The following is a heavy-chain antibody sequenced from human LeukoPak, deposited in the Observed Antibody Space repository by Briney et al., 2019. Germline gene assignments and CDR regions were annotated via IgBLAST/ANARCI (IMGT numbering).Heavy chain of an antibody. J-gene: IGHJ4*02. CDR3: AHTHYGYYPDY. Sequence: SGPTLVKPTQALTLTCTFSGFSLTTSGVGVGWIRQHPGKALEWLALVYWNDDKRYSPSLMNRLTITKDTSGNQVILIMTNMGPADTATYYCAHTHYGYYPDYWGQGTLVTVSS. D-gene: IGHD3-10*01. V-gene: IGHV2-5*01. CDR1: GFSLTTSGVG. CDR2: VYWNDDK.